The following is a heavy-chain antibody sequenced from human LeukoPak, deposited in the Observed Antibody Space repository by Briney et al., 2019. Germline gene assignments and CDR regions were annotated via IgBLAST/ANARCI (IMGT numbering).Heavy chain of an antibody. CDR2: IIPIFGTA. V-gene: IGHV1-69*13. J-gene: IGHJ5*02. CDR1: GYTFTSYA. Sequence: SVKVSCKASGYTFTSYAISWVRQAPGQGLEWMGGIIPIFGTANYAQKFQGRVTITADESTSTAYMELSSLRSEDTAVYYCARVSRFVCRSTGCYRLGFAPWGQGTRVTVPS. D-gene: IGHD2-2*01. CDR3: ARVSRFVCRSTGCYRLGFAP.